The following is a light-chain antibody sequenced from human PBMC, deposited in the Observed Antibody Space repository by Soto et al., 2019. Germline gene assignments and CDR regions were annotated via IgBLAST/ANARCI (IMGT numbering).Light chain of an antibody. CDR3: QQRNSWSVT. CDR2: DAS. Sequence: EIVLTQSPGTLSLSPGERATLSCRASQSVSTYLGWYQQKPGQAPRLLIYDASTMATGISARFSGSGSGTDFNLTISSLEPEDFAVYYCQQRNSWSVTFGQGTLVEIK. CDR1: QSVSTY. J-gene: IGKJ1*01. V-gene: IGKV3-11*01.